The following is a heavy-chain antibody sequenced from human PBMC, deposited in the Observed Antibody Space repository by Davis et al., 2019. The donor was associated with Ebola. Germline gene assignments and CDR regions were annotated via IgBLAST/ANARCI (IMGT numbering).Heavy chain of an antibody. V-gene: IGHV4-39*07. CDR3: AREQSSSSFDY. CDR2: IYHSGST. Sequence: MPGGSLRLSCTVSGGSINRSSYYWGWVRQPPGKGLEWIGEIYHSGSTNYNPSLKSRVTISVDKSKNQFSLKLSSVTAADTAVYYCAREQSSSSFDYWGQGTLVTVSS. CDR1: GGSINRSSYY. J-gene: IGHJ4*02. D-gene: IGHD6-13*01.